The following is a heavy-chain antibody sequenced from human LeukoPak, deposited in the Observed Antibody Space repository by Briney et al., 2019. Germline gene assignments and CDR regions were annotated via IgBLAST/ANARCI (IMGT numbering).Heavy chain of an antibody. V-gene: IGHV3-23*01. D-gene: IGHD3-22*01. J-gene: IGHJ4*02. CDR3: AKLKGTMIVVVYYYFDY. CDR2: ISGSGGST. CDR1: GFTFSSYA. Sequence: AGSLRLSCAASGFTFSSYAMSWVRQAPGKGLEWVSAISGSGGSTYYADSVKGRFTISRDNSKNTLYLQMNSLRAEDTAVYYCAKLKGTMIVVVYYYFDYWGQGTLVTVSS.